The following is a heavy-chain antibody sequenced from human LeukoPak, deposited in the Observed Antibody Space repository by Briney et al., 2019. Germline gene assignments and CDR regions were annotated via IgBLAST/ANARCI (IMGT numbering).Heavy chain of an antibody. CDR2: ISYDGSNK. CDR1: GFSFSNYW. CDR3: ARDAAPPSQLLYYGMDV. V-gene: IGHV3-30-3*01. Sequence: QTGGSLRLSCAASGFSFSNYWMTWLRQAPGKGLEWVAVISYDGSNKYYADSVKGRFTISRDNSKNTLYLQMNSLRAEDTAVYYCARDAAPPSQLLYYGMDVWGQGTTVTVSS. J-gene: IGHJ6*02. D-gene: IGHD1-7*01.